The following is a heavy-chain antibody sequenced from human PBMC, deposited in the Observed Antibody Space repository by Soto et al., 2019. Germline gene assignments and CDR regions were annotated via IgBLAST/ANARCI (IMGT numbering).Heavy chain of an antibody. CDR3: AREQVAAAGTDFDY. CDR1: GFTSSSYS. V-gene: IGHV3-21*01. D-gene: IGHD6-13*01. J-gene: IGHJ4*02. Sequence: EVQLVESGGGLVKPGGSLRLSCAASGFTSSSYSLNWVLQAPGKGLEWVSSISSSSSYIYYADSVKGRFTISRDNAKNSLYLQMNSLRAEDTAVYYCAREQVAAAGTDFDYWGQGTLVTVSS. CDR2: ISSSSSYI.